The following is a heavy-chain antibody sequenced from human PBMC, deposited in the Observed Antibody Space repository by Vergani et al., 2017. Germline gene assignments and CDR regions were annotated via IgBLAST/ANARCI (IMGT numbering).Heavy chain of an antibody. D-gene: IGHD6-13*01. V-gene: IGHV4-30-2*03. CDR1: GGSISSGGYS. Sequence: QLQLQESGSGLVKPSQTLSLTCAVSGGSISSGGYSWSWIRQPPGKGLEWIGSIYYSGSTYYNPSLKSRVTISVDTSKNQFSLKLSSVTAADTAVYYCAREGIAAAGRYDYWGQGTLVTVSS. CDR2: IYYSGST. CDR3: AREGIAAAGRYDY. J-gene: IGHJ4*02.